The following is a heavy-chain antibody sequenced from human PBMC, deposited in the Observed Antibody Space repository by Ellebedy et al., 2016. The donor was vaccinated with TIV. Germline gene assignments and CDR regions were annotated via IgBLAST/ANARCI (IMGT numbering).Heavy chain of an antibody. CDR3: ARLCSSFSCSGAFDF. V-gene: IGHV4-4*07. J-gene: IGHJ4*02. D-gene: IGHD3-10*02. CDR2: VHTSGTP. CDR1: GGSTSNYY. Sequence: SETLSLXXTVSGGSTSNYYWNWIRQPAGEGLDWIGRVHTSGTPNYKPSLKSRVTMSIDKSKNQFSLKLNSVTAADAAIYYCARLCSSFSCSGAFDFWGQGILVTVSS.